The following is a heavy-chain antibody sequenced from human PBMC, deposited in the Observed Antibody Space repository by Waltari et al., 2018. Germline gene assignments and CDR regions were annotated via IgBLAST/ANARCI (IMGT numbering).Heavy chain of an antibody. CDR2: IYHSGST. Sequence: QVQLQESGPGLVKPSETLSLTCAVSGNSISSGYCWGWIRQPPGKGLEWIGSIYHSGSTYYNPSLKRRVTISVDTSKNQFSLKLSSVTAADTAVYYCARLSGSYYGTKPFDYWGQGTLVTVSS. CDR1: GNSISSGYC. CDR3: ARLSGSYYGTKPFDY. J-gene: IGHJ4*02. D-gene: IGHD1-26*01. V-gene: IGHV4-38-2*01.